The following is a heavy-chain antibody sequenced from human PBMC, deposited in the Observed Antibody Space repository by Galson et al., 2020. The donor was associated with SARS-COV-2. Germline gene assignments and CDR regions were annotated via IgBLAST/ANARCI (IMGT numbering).Heavy chain of an antibody. CDR1: GYTFTSYG. D-gene: IGHD3-3*01. CDR3: ARVPTIFGVVIIRRDDAFDI. V-gene: IGHV1-18*04. Sequence: ASVKVSCKASGYTFTSYGISWVRQAPGQGLEWMGWISAYNGNTNYAQKLQCRVTMTTDTSTSTAYMELRSLRSDDTAVYYCARVPTIFGVVIIRRDDAFDIWGQGTMVTVSS. CDR2: ISAYNGNT. J-gene: IGHJ3*02.